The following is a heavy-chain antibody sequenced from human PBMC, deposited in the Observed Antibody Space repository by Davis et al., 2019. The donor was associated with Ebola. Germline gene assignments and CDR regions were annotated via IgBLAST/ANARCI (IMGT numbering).Heavy chain of an antibody. D-gene: IGHD3-3*01. J-gene: IGHJ6*02. V-gene: IGHV3-74*01. CDR3: ARVGQITIFGVVIKYATRGGMDV. CDR1: GFTFSSYW. Sequence: HTGGSLRLSCAASGFTFSSYWMHWVRHAPGKGLVWVSRINSDGSSTSYADSVKGRFTISRDNAKNSLYLQMNSLRAEDTAVYYCARVGQITIFGVVIKYATRGGMDVWGQGTTVTVSS. CDR2: INSDGSST.